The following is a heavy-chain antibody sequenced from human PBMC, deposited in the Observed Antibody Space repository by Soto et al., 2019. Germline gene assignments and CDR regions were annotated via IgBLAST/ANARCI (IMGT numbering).Heavy chain of an antibody. Sequence: GGSLRLSFAASGFTFSSYAMSWVRQAPGKGLEWVSAISGSGGSTYYADSVKGRFTISRDNSKNTLYLQMNSLRAEDTAVYYCAKVRGVATVVVVASFDYWGQGTLVTVSS. CDR1: GFTFSSYA. V-gene: IGHV3-23*01. CDR2: ISGSGGST. D-gene: IGHD2-15*01. CDR3: AKVRGVATVVVVASFDY. J-gene: IGHJ4*02.